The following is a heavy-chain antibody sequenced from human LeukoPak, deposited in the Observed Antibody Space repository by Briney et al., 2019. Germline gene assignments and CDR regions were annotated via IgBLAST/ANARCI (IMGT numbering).Heavy chain of an antibody. V-gene: IGHV3-15*01. D-gene: IGHD2-21*02. J-gene: IGHJ4*02. CDR2: IKSKTDGGTT. CDR1: GFTFSNAW. CDR3: TTDYVVVTAILDY. Sequence: GGSPRLSCAASGFTFSNAWMSWVRQAPGKGLEWVGRIKSKTDGGTTDYAAPVKGRFTISRDDSKNTLYLQMNSLKTEDTAVYYCTTDYVVVTAILDYWGQGTLVTVSS.